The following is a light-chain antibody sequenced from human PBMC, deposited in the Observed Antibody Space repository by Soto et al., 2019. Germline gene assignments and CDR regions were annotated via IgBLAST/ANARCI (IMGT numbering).Light chain of an antibody. J-gene: IGLJ3*02. Sequence: QSVLTQPPSVSGAPGQRVTISCTGSSSNIGAGYDVHWYQQLPGTAPTLLIYGSSNRPSGVPDRSSGSKSGTSASLAITGLQAEDEADYYCQSYDSSLSGSGVFGGGTKVTVL. CDR1: SSNIGAGYD. CDR3: QSYDSSLSGSGV. V-gene: IGLV1-40*01. CDR2: GSS.